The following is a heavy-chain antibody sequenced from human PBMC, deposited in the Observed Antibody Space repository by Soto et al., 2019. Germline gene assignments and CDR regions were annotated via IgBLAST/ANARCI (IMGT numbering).Heavy chain of an antibody. J-gene: IGHJ4*02. CDR1: GGSISSSSYY. V-gene: IGHV4-39*01. CDR2: IYYSGST. D-gene: IGHD4-17*01. Sequence: PSETLSLTCTVSGGSISSSSYYWGWIRQPPGKGLEWIGSIYYSGSTYYNPSLKSRVTISVDTSKNQFSLKLSSVTAADTAVYYCARLYGDYSSYNYFDYWGQGTLVTVS. CDR3: ARLYGDYSSYNYFDY.